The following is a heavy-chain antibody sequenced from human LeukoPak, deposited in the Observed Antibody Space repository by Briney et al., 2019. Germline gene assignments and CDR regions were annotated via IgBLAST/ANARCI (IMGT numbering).Heavy chain of an antibody. J-gene: IGHJ4*02. D-gene: IGHD2-21*01. CDR2: ISSSGSTI. CDR3: ARDTLYCGGDCYTFDY. CDR1: GFTFSDYY. Sequence: GGSLRLSCAASGFTFSDYYMSWIRQAPGKGLEWVSYISSSGSTIYYADSVKGRFTISRDNAKNSLYLQMNSLRAEDTAVYYCARDTLYCGGDCYTFDYWGQGTLVTVSS. V-gene: IGHV3-11*04.